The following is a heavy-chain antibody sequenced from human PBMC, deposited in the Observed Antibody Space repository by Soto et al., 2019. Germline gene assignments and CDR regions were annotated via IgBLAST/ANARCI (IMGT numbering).Heavy chain of an antibody. CDR2: IYYSGST. J-gene: IGHJ6*02. CDR1: GGSISSGGYY. D-gene: IGHD6-6*01. V-gene: IGHV4-31*03. CDR3: ARASYSSSLTPNYYYYYGMDV. Sequence: QVQLQESGPGLVKPSQTLSLTCTVSGGSISSGGYYWSWIRQHPGKGLEWIGYIYYSGSTYYNPSLKSRVTISVDTSKNQFSLKLSSVTAADTAVYYCARASYSSSLTPNYYYYYGMDVWGQGTTVTVSS.